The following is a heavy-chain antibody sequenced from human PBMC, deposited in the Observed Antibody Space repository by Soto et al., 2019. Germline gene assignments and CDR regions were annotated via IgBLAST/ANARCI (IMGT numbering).Heavy chain of an antibody. Sequence: EVQLVESGGGLVKPGGSLRLSCAASGFTFSRYIMHWVRQAPGQGLEWIATISSTSTNIYYADSVKGRITISRDNPKNSLSLHMDRLRREDTAVDYCTRGIASSSLGTFDVWGQGTMVTVSP. CDR2: ISSTSTNI. V-gene: IGHV3-21*01. D-gene: IGHD1-26*01. CDR1: GFTFSRYI. CDR3: TRGIASSSLGTFDV. J-gene: IGHJ3*01.